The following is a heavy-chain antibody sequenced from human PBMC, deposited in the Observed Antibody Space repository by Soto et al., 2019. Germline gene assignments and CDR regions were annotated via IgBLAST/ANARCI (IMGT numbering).Heavy chain of an antibody. D-gene: IGHD2-15*01. CDR2: IYDSGST. CDR1: GGSISSGGYY. CDR3: ARDSSCSGGACYYFGY. J-gene: IGHJ4*02. V-gene: IGHV4-31*03. Sequence: QVQLQESGPGLVKPSQTLSLTCTVSGGSISSGGYYWSWIRQHPGKGLEWIGYIYDSGSTYYNPSLKSRATISVDTSKNQFSLMLSSVTAADTAVYYCARDSSCSGGACYYFGYWGQGTLVTVSS.